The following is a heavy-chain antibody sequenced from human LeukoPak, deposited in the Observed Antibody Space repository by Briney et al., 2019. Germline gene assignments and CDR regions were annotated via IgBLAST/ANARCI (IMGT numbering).Heavy chain of an antibody. J-gene: IGHJ4*02. V-gene: IGHV3-30-3*01. CDR2: ISYDGSNK. CDR1: GFTFSSYA. CDR3: ARDFRYSGSTIDY. Sequence: GGSLRLSCAAPGFTFSSYAMHWVRQAPGKGLEWVAVISYDGSNKYYADSVKGRFTISRDNSKNTLYLQMNSLRAEDTAVYYCARDFRYSGSTIDYWGQGTLVTVSS. D-gene: IGHD1-26*01.